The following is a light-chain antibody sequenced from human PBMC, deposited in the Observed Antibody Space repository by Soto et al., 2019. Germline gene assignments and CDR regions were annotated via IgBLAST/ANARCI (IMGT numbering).Light chain of an antibody. J-gene: IGKJ2*01. CDR1: QSVSSSY. CDR2: GAS. CDR3: HHYGSSPA. Sequence: EIVLTQSPGTLSLSPGERATLSCRASQSVSSSYLAWYQQKPGQAPRLLIYGASSRATGIPDRFSGSGSGTYFTLTISRLEPEDFALFYCHHYGSSPAFGQGTKLEIK. V-gene: IGKV3-20*01.